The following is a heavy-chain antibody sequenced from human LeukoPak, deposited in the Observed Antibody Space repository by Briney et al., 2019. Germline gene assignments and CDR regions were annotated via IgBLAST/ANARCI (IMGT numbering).Heavy chain of an antibody. CDR1: GFTLPCYT. D-gene: IGHD2-8*01. V-gene: IGHV3-21*01. Sequence: PGGGLRLSCAAPGFTLPCYTMNLVRPAPGEGLGWVSSISSSSNYIYYADSVKGRFTISRDNAKNSLYLQMNSLRAEDTAVYYCARESPEWRYFDYWGQGTLVTVSS. CDR2: ISSSSNYI. J-gene: IGHJ4*02. CDR3: ARESPEWRYFDY.